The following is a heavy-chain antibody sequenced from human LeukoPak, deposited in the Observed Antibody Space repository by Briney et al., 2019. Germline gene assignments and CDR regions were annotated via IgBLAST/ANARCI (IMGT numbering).Heavy chain of an antibody. CDR1: GYTFTNLD. CDR3: VRDWGYCSSSRCTYYFDY. V-gene: IGHV1-8*03. D-gene: IGHD2-2*01. J-gene: IGHJ4*02. CDR2: MNPYTGKT. Sequence: ASVKVSCKTSGYTFTNLDINWVRQATGQGLEWLGWMNPYTGKTGYAQKFQGRVTFTGDTSIRTAYMELSRPRSDDTAVYYCVRDWGYCSSSRCTYYFDYWGQGTLVTVSS.